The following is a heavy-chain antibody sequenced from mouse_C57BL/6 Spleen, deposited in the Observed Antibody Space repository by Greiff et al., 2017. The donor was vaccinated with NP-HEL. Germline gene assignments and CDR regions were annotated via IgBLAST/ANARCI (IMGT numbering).Heavy chain of an antibody. Sequence: EVKLMESGPGLVKPSQSLSLTCSVTGYSITSGYYWNWIRQFPGNQLEWMGYISYDGSNNYNPSLKNRISITRDTSKNQFFLKLNSVTTEDTATYYCARAGLPYAMDYWGQGTSVTVSS. CDR3: ARAGLPYAMDY. V-gene: IGHV3-6*01. CDR1: GYSITSGYY. J-gene: IGHJ4*01. CDR2: ISYDGSN. D-gene: IGHD2-10*01.